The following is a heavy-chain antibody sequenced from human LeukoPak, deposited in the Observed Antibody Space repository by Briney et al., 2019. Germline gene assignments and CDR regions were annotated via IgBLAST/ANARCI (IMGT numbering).Heavy chain of an antibody. Sequence: SETLSLTCAVYGGSFSGYYWSWIRQPPGKGLEWIGEINHSGSTYYNPSLKSRVTISVDTSKNQFSLKLSSVTAADTAVYYCARDTGRTPYYYYYGMDVWGQGTTVTVSS. CDR2: INHSGST. CDR3: ARDTGRTPYYYYYGMDV. CDR1: GGSFSGYY. J-gene: IGHJ6*02. V-gene: IGHV4-34*09. D-gene: IGHD1-1*01.